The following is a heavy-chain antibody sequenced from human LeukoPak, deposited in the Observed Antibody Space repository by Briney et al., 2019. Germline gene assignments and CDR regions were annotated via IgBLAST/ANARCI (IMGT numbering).Heavy chain of an antibody. CDR3: ARRGVGSTTWKYYFDY. Sequence: SETLSLTCTVSGGSIDTYHWSWIRQPPGKGLEWIGYISYTGSTNYNPSLKSRVTISVDTSKNQFSLKLSSVTAADTAVYYCARRGVGSTTWKYYFDYWGQGTLVTVSS. J-gene: IGHJ4*02. CDR1: GGSIDTYH. D-gene: IGHD2-2*01. CDR2: ISYTGST. V-gene: IGHV4-59*08.